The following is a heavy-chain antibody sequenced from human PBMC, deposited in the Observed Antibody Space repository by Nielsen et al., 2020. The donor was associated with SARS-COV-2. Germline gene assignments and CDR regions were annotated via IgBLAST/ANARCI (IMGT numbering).Heavy chain of an antibody. J-gene: IGHJ2*01. CDR2: IYYSGST. V-gene: IGHV4-59*13. CDR1: GGSISSYY. Sequence: GSLRLSCTVSGGSISSYYWSWIRQPPGKGLEWIGYIYYSGSTNYNPSLKSRVTISVDTSKNQVSLRLTSVTTADTAVYFCARDWGQAYLDLWGRGTLVTVSS. CDR3: ARDWGQAYLDL. D-gene: IGHD7-27*01.